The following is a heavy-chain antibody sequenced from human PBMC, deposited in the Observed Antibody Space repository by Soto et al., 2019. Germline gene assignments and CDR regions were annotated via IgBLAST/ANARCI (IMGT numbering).Heavy chain of an antibody. CDR2: SIPMFGTA. CDR1: GGTFSTYA. CDR3: ASGIQLWLRRINNGYSG. J-gene: IGHJ4*02. D-gene: IGHD5-18*01. V-gene: IGHV1-69*12. Sequence: QVQLVQSGAEVKKPESSVKVSCKAPGGTFSTYAISWVRQAPGQGLEWMGGSIPMFGTANYAHTFQDRVTITADESTNTVYMELSSLRSADTAVYFCASGIQLWLRRINNGYSGWGQGTLVTVSS.